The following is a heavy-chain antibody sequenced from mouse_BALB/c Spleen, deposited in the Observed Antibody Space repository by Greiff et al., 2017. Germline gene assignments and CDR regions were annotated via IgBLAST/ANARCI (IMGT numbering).Heavy chain of an antibody. Sequence: EVKLMESGGGLVQPGGSLRLSCATSGFTFTDYYMSWVRQPPGKALEWLGFIRNKANGYTTEYSASVKGRFTISRDNSQSILYLQMNTLRAEDSATYYCARAFTTAYHYYAIDYWGQGTSVTVSS. CDR1: GFTFTDYY. CDR3: ARAFTTAYHYYAIDY. J-gene: IGHJ4*01. D-gene: IGHD1-2*01. V-gene: IGHV7-3*02. CDR2: IRNKANGYTT.